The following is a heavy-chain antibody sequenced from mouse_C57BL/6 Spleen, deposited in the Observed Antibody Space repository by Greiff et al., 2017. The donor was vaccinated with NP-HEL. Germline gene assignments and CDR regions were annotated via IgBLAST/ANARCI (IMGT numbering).Heavy chain of an antibody. CDR2: INSDGGST. V-gene: IGHV5-2*01. CDR1: EYEFPSHD. CDR3: ARWKNYGSSYDYAMDY. D-gene: IGHD1-1*01. J-gene: IGHJ4*01. Sequence: EVQRVESGGGLVQPGESLKLSCESNEYEFPSHDMSWVRTTPEKRLELVAAINSDGGSTYYPDTMERRFIISRDNTKKTLYLQMSSLRSEDTALYYCARWKNYGSSYDYAMDYWGQGTSVTVSS.